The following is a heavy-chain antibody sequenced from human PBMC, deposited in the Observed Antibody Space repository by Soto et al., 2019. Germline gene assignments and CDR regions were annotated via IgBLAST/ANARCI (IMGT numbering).Heavy chain of an antibody. CDR2: VYYSGGT. J-gene: IGHJ4*02. CDR1: GDPIDGHY. D-gene: IGHD4-17*01. V-gene: IGHV4-59*11. CDR3: ARWTMVTYFDS. Sequence: SETLSLTCSVSGDPIDGHYWGWIRQPPGKGLEWIGYVYYSGGTNYHPYLKSRVTISVDSSKSQFFLNLTSVTAADTAVYYCARWTMVTYFDSWGQGTLDTVSS.